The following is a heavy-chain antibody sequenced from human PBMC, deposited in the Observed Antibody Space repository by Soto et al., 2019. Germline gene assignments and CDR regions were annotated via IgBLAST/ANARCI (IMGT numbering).Heavy chain of an antibody. Sequence: PSETLSLTCAVYGGSFSGYYWSWIRQPPGKGLEWIGEINHSGSTNYNPSLKSRVTISVDTSKNQFSLKLSSVTAADTAVYYCARAYYGSGTTASKTYYYYYYMDVWGKGTTVTVSS. CDR2: INHSGST. CDR3: ARAYYGSGTTASKTYYYYYYMDV. V-gene: IGHV4-34*01. J-gene: IGHJ6*03. CDR1: GGSFSGYY. D-gene: IGHD3-10*01.